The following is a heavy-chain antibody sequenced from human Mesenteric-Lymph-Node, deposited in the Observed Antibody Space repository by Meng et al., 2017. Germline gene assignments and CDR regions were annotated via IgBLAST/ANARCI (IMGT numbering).Heavy chain of an antibody. J-gene: IGHJ4*02. CDR2: IYHSGGT. V-gene: IGHV4-4*02. D-gene: IGHD6-19*01. CDR3: ARDPYATGWAG. CDR1: GGSISISTW. Sequence: QLQKSGPGLVKPSGTLSLPLAVSGGSISISTWWSWVRQPPGKGLEWIGEIYHSGGTNYNPSLRGRVTISLDKSKNQFSLTLRSVTAADTAVYYCARDPYATGWAGWGQGTLVTVSS.